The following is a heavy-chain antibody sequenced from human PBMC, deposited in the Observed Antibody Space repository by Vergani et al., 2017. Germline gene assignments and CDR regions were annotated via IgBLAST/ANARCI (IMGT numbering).Heavy chain of an antibody. CDR3: ARYDFWSGMIDY. CDR1: GFTFSSYW. D-gene: IGHD3-3*01. V-gene: IGHV3-74*02. J-gene: IGHJ4*02. Sequence: VQLVESGGGVVQPGRSLRLSCAASGFTFSSYWMHWVRQAPGKGLVWVSRINSDGSSTSYADSVKGRFTISRDNAKNTLYLQMNSLRAEDTAVYYCARYDFWSGMIDYWGQGTLVTVSS. CDR2: INSDGSST.